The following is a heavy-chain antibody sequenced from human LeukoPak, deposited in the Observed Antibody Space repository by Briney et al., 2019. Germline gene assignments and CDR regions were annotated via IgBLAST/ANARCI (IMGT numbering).Heavy chain of an antibody. CDR3: ASNYGG. J-gene: IGHJ4*02. CDR1: GFPFSSYW. D-gene: IGHD4-11*01. V-gene: IGHV3-7*03. CDR2: IKQDGSKK. Sequence: GVSLRLSCVASGFPFSSYWMTWVRQAPGKGLEWVANIKQDGSKKSYVDSVKGRFTISRDNAKNSLYLQMNSLRAEDTAVYYCASNYGGWGQGTLVTVSS.